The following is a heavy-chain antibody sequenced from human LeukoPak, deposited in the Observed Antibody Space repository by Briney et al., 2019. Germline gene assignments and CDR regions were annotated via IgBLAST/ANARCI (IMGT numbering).Heavy chain of an antibody. Sequence: GGSLRLSCGASGFTVKNNYMNWVRQAPGKGLEWVSGIYGDGSTYYADFVKGRFTISRDSSKNTLYLQMNSLSAEDTAVYYCAIGSYCSGGSCYPLFDYWGRGTLVTVSS. D-gene: IGHD2-15*01. CDR3: AIGSYCSGGSCYPLFDY. J-gene: IGHJ4*02. V-gene: IGHV3-53*01. CDR2: IYGDGST. CDR1: GFTVKNNY.